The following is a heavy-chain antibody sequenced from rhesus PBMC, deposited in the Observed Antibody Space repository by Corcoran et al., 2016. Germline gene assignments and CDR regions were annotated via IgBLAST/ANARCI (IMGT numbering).Heavy chain of an antibody. CDR1: GGSISGYYY. CDR2: IYVNSSST. J-gene: IGHJ2*01. Sequence: QVQLQQWGEGLVKPSETLSLTCAVYGGSISGYYYWSWIRQPPGKGLERIGYIYVNSSSTNYHPALKKRVTISKDTAKNQFSLKLSSVTAADTAVYYCARGGATTLRYFDLWGPGTPITISS. D-gene: IGHD1-44*02. CDR3: ARGGATTLRYFDL. V-gene: IGHV4-73*01.